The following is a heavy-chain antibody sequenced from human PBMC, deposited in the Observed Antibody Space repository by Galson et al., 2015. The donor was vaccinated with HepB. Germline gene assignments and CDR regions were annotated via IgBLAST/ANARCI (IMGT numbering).Heavy chain of an antibody. V-gene: IGHV1-18*01. CDR2: TSAYNGNT. D-gene: IGHD6-19*01. Sequence: SVKVSCKASGYTFTSYGISWVRQAPGQGLEWMGWTSAYNGNTNYAQKLQGRVTMTTDTSTSTAYMELRSLRSDDTAVYYCARDPPKQLLVPGYFDYWGQGTLVTVSS. CDR3: ARDPPKQLLVPGYFDY. CDR1: GYTFTSYG. J-gene: IGHJ4*02.